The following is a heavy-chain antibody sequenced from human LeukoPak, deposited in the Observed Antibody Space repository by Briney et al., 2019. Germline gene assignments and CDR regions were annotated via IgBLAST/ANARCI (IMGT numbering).Heavy chain of an antibody. D-gene: IGHD6-19*01. Sequence: PGGSLRLSCAASGFSFSTYSMNWVRQAPGQGLEWVSSISSSSSYIYYADSVKGRFVISRDNANNSLYLQMNSLRAEDTAVYYCAKDLVPGIAVAGISVSWEFGYWGQGTLVTVSS. CDR3: AKDLVPGIAVAGISVSWEFGY. V-gene: IGHV3-21*01. CDR1: GFSFSTYS. J-gene: IGHJ4*02. CDR2: ISSSSSYI.